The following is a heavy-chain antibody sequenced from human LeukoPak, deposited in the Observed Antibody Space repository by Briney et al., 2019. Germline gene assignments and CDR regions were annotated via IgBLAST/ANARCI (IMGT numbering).Heavy chain of an antibody. J-gene: IGHJ4*02. V-gene: IGHV4-34*01. CDR2: IYHSGNT. D-gene: IGHD3-22*01. CDR3: ARDAYDSSGYSFDY. CDR1: GGSFSGYY. Sequence: KPSETLSLTCAVYGGSFSGYYWSWIRQPPGKGLEWIGEIYHSGNTNYNPSLKSRVTISVDKSKNQFSLKLSSVTAADTAVYYCARDAYDSSGYSFDYWGQGTLVTVSS.